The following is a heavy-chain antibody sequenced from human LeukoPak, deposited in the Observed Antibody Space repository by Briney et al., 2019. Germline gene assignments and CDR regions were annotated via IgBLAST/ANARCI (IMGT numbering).Heavy chain of an antibody. CDR1: GGTFSSYA. D-gene: IGHD4-17*01. CDR3: ARDLGMTTVTTGGDY. Sequence: SVKVSCKASGGTFSSYAISWVRQAPGQGLEWMGGIIPIFGTANYAQKFQGRVTITADESTSTAYMELSSLRSEDTAVYYCARDLGMTTVTTGGDYWGQGTLVTVSS. CDR2: IIPIFGTA. V-gene: IGHV1-69*13. J-gene: IGHJ4*02.